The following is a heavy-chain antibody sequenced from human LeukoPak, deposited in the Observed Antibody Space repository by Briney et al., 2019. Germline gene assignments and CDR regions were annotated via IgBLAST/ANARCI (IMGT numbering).Heavy chain of an antibody. V-gene: IGHV1-2*02. CDR2: INPNSGGT. CDR1: GYTFTGFH. CDR3: AREGGYCSSTSCPNWFDP. J-gene: IGHJ5*02. D-gene: IGHD2-2*01. Sequence: GASVKVSCKASGYTFTGFHMHWVRQAPGQGLEWMGWINPNSGGTNYAQKFQGRVTMTRDTSISTAYMELSRLRSDDTAVYYCAREGGYCSSTSCPNWFDPWGQGTLVTVSS.